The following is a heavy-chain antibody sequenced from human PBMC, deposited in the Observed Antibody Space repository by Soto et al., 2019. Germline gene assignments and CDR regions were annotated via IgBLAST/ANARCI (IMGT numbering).Heavy chain of an antibody. CDR3: TRVDTAMVSDY. Sequence: EVQLVESGGGLVQPGGSLKLSCAASGFTFSGSAMHWVRQASGKGLEWVGRIRSKANSYATAYAASVKGRFTISRDDSKNTAYPQMNSLKTEDTAVYYCTRVDTAMVSDYWGQGTLVTVSS. CDR2: IRSKANSYAT. CDR1: GFTFSGSA. J-gene: IGHJ4*02. V-gene: IGHV3-73*02. D-gene: IGHD5-18*01.